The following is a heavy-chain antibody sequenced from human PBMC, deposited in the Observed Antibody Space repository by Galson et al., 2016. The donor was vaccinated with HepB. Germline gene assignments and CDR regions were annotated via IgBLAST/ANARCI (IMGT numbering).Heavy chain of an antibody. D-gene: IGHD1-14*01. J-gene: IGHJ4*02. Sequence: SLRLSCAASGFTFSRFGMHWVRQAPGKGMESVAVIWVDGRDAYNGYTVKGRFTISKDNSNNMLYLQMNSLRVEDTAVYYCARDLWGDCRTTTCSHLDSWGQGTLVTVSS. V-gene: IGHV3-33*01. CDR3: ARDLWGDCRTTTCSHLDS. CDR2: IWVDGRDA. CDR1: GFTFSRFG.